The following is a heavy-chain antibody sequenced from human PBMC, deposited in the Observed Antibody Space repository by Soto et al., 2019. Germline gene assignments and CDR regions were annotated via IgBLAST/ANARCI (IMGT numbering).Heavy chain of an antibody. CDR2: ISGSGGST. CDR1: GFIFTNYA. CDR3: AKTGDLTGWDYYVHY. V-gene: IGHV3-23*01. Sequence: EVQLLETGGGLVQPGGSLRLSCAASGFIFTNYAMGWVRQAPGKGLEVVSPISGSGGSTVYADSVRGRFTISSDSSTTTLYLQLDSLRAEDTTIYCCAKTGDLTGWDYYVHYGGQGTLVAVSP. D-gene: IGHD3-22*01. J-gene: IGHJ4*02.